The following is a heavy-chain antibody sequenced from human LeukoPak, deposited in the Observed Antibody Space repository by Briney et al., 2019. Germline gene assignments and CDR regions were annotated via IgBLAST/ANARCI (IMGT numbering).Heavy chain of an antibody. D-gene: IGHD3-22*01. J-gene: IGHJ4*02. CDR1: GGTFSSYA. CDR3: ARVYDSSGYYLHYFDY. Sequence: SVKVSCKASGGTFSSYAISWVRQAPGQGLEWMGRIIPIFGTANYAQKFQGRVTITTDESTSTAYMELSSLRSEDTAVYYCARVYDSSGYYLHYFDYWGQGTLVTVSS. CDR2: IIPIFGTA. V-gene: IGHV1-69*05.